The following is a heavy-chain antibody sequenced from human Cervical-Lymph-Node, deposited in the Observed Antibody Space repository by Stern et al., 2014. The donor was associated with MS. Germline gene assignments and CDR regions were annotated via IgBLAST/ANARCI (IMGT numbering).Heavy chain of an antibody. CDR1: GFTFSTFA. CDR3: ARDPTFTMFGLVGAVYYGMDT. V-gene: IGHV3-30*04. D-gene: IGHD3-3*01. CDR2: LSYDGANE. Sequence: VQLVESGGGVVQPGGSLRLSCVASGFTFSTFAMHWVRQPPGKGLEWVAVLSYDGANEYYADSVRGRVTISRDNSKNTLFLQVNSVTTEDTAVYYCARDPTFTMFGLVGAVYYGMDTWGQGTTVTVSS. J-gene: IGHJ6*02.